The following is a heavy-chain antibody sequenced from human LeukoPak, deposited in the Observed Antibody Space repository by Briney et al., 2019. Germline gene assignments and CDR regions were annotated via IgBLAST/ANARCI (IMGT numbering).Heavy chain of an antibody. CDR2: IYYSGTT. CDR1: GVSISSGDYY. Sequence: SETLSLTCAVSGVSISSGDYYWSWIRQHPVKGLEWIGYIYYSGTTYYNPSLRSRVIISVDTSKNQFSLKLTSVTAADTAVYYCARAVSAVASPMNYYYGMDVWGQGTTVTVS. J-gene: IGHJ6*02. V-gene: IGHV4-31*11. CDR3: ARAVSAVASPMNYYYGMDV. D-gene: IGHD3-22*01.